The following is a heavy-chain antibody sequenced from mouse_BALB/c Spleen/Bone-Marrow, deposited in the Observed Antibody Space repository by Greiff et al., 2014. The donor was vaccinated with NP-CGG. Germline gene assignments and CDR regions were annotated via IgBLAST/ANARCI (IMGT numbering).Heavy chain of an antibody. CDR3: ARYYYGFLDY. J-gene: IGHJ2*01. CDR2: IWAGGST. V-gene: IGHV2-9*02. D-gene: IGHD1-2*01. CDR1: GFSLTSYG. Sequence: QVQLQQSGPGLVAPSQSLSITCTVSGFSLTSYGVHWVRQPPGKGLEWLGVIWAGGSTNYNSTLMSRLSISKDNSKNQVFLKMNSLQTDDTAMYYCARYYYGFLDYWGQGTTLTVSS.